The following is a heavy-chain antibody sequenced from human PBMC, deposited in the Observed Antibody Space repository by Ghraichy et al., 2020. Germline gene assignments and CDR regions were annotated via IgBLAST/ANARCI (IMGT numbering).Heavy chain of an antibody. Sequence: GGSLRLSCVASGFAFSNYAMSWVRQAPGKGLEWVSAISNNGGNTYYADTVKGRFTISRDNSKNTLFLQVNGLRADDTAIYYCAKDRDCNATACYVGGNWFDPWGQGTLVTVCS. D-gene: IGHD2-2*01. CDR1: GFAFSNYA. V-gene: IGHV3-23*01. CDR2: ISNNGGNT. J-gene: IGHJ5*02. CDR3: AKDRDCNATACYVGGNWFDP.